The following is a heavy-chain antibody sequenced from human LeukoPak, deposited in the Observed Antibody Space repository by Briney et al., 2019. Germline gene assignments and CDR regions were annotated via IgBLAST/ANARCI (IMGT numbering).Heavy chain of an antibody. CDR3: AVEGYCSGGSCPLGY. CDR2: INPNSGGT. V-gene: IGHV1-2*04. Sequence: PLASVKVSCKASGYTLTGYYMHWVRQAPGQGLEWMGWINPNSGGTNYAQKFQGWVTMTRDTSISTAYMELSRLRSDDTAVYYCAVEGYCSGGSCPLGYWGQGTLVTVSS. CDR1: GYTLTGYY. D-gene: IGHD2-15*01. J-gene: IGHJ4*02.